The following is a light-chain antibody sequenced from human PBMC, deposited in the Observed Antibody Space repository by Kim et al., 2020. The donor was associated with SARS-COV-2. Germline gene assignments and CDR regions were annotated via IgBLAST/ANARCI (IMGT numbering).Light chain of an antibody. V-gene: IGKV1-5*03. J-gene: IGKJ1*01. Sequence: ASVGDRLTITCRASQSPGKWLAWYQLRPGKAPKLLIYQAFTLQSGVPSRFSGGGSGTELTLTISSLVPDDSATYYCQQYKTYPWTFGQGTKLEI. CDR3: QQYKTYPWT. CDR1: QSPGKW. CDR2: QAF.